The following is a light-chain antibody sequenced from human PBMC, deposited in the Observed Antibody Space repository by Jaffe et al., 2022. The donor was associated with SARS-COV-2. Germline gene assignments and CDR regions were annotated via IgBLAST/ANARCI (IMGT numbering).Light chain of an antibody. CDR2: TAS. V-gene: IGKV1-9*01. CDR3: QHHDSYPLT. J-gene: IGKJ4*01. Sequence: DIQLTQSPSFLSASVGDRVTITCRASQGISSYLAWYQQKPGKAPKLLIYTASTLRSGVPSRFSGSRSGTEFTLTIGSLQPEDFATYYCQHHDSYPLTFGGGTKVEIK. CDR1: QGISSY.